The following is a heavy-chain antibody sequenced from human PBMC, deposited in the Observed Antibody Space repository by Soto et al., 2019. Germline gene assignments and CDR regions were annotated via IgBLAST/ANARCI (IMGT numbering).Heavy chain of an antibody. D-gene: IGHD3-10*01. CDR2: VFHSGIT. CDR3: TKDEAGSPFRY. CDR1: GGSMKTTNW. J-gene: IGHJ4*02. Sequence: VQLRESGPGQVKTSGTLSLTCAVSGGSMKTTNWWCWVRQPPAKGLEWIGEVFHSGITRYNPSLKSRATVSVDTSKNQFFLNLASVTAADTAVYYCTKDEAGSPFRYWGQGALVTVSS. V-gene: IGHV4-4*02.